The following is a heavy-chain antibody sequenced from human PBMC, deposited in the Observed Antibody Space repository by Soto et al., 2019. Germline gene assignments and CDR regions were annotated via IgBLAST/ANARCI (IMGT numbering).Heavy chain of an antibody. CDR2: ISAYNGNT. CDR1: GYTFTSYG. J-gene: IGHJ6*02. D-gene: IGHD2-8*01. CDR3: AREPDDVLVVNAPNLYGMDV. V-gene: IGHV1-18*01. Sequence: QVQLVQSGAEGKKPGASVKVSCEASGYTFTSYGISWVRHAPGQGLEWRGSISAYNGNTNNAQSLQGRVTVTTDRSTSIAYMELRSLRSDDTAVYNCAREPDDVLVVNAPNLYGMDVWGQGTTVTVSS.